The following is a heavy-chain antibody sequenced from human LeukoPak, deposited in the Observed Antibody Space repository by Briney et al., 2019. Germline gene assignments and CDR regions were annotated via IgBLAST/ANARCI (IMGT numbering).Heavy chain of an antibody. D-gene: IGHD2-2*01. CDR2: IRSKAYGGTT. V-gene: IGHV3-49*04. CDR3: TRWITRSSLDY. Sequence: GGSLRLSCAASGFTFSSYSMNWVRQAPGKGLEWVGFIRSKAYGGTTEYAASVKGRFTISRDDSKSTAYLQMDGLKTDDTAVHYCTRWITRSSLDYWGQGTLVTVSS. CDR1: GFTFSSYS. J-gene: IGHJ4*02.